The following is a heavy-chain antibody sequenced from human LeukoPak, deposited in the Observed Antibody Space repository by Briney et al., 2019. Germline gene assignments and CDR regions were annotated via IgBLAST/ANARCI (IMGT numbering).Heavy chain of an antibody. CDR2: IYYSGST. CDR3: ARGRDILTGYHLDY. CDR1: GGSISSYY. J-gene: IGHJ4*02. D-gene: IGHD3-9*01. Sequence: SETLSLTCTVSGGSISSYYWSWIRQPPGKGLEWIGYIYYSGSTNYNPSLKSRVTISVDTPKNQFSLKLSSVTAADTAVYYCARGRDILTGYHLDYWGQGTLVTVSS. V-gene: IGHV4-59*01.